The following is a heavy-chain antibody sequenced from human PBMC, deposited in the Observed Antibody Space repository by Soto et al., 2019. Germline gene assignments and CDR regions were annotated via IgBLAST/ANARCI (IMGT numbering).Heavy chain of an antibody. V-gene: IGHV3-30*18. CDR3: AKTSGIAVADTFDY. Sequence: GGSLRLSCAASGFTFSSYGMHWVRQAPGKGLEWVAVISYDGSNKYYADSVKGRFTISRDNSKNTLYLQMNSLRAEDTAVYYCAKTSGIAVADTFDYWGQGTLVTVSS. CDR1: GFTFSSYG. D-gene: IGHD6-19*01. J-gene: IGHJ4*02. CDR2: ISYDGSNK.